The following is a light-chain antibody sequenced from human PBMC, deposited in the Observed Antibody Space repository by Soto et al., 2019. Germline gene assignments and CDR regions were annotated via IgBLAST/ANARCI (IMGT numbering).Light chain of an antibody. J-gene: IGKJ1*01. V-gene: IGKV3-15*01. CDR1: QSISNN. Sequence: EIVMTQSPATLSVSPGERATLSCRASQSISNNMAWYHHRPRQASMLFIYDAFTRATGISARFSGSGSGTEFTLTIGSLQSEDFAVYYCQQYNSWPETFGQGTRWISN. CDR3: QQYNSWPET. CDR2: DAF.